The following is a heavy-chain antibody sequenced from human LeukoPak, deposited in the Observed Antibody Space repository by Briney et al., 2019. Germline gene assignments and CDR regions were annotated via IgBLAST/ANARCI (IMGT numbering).Heavy chain of an antibody. J-gene: IGHJ3*02. V-gene: IGHV3-7*01. CDR2: IQQDGSNK. CDR3: ARERYYYDSSGYYHAFDI. D-gene: IGHD3-22*01. CDR1: GFTFSTYW. Sequence: GGSLRLSCVASGFTFSTYWMTWVRQAPGKGLEWVASIQQDGSNKYYADSVKGRFTISRDNSKNTLYLQMNSLRAEDTAVYYCARERYYYDSSGYYHAFDIWGQGTMVTVSS.